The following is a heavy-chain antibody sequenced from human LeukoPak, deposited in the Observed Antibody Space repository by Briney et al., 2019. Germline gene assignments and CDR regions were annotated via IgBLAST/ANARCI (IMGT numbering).Heavy chain of an antibody. Sequence: SGPPMHKPTQPLTLTRNLSRLTPSTTAMSVTWLRQPPAHPLEWLALIDWDDDKYYSTSLKTRLTISKDTSKNQVVLTMTNMHPLDTATYYRARLTHQLVYWSFDLWGRGTLVTAPS. CDR2: IDWDDDK. CDR1: RLTPSTTAMS. J-gene: IGHJ2*01. CDR3: ARLTHQLVYWSFDL. D-gene: IGHD6-13*01. V-gene: IGHV2-70*01.